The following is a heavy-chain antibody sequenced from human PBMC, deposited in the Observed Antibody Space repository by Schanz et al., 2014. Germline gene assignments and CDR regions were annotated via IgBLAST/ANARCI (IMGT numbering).Heavy chain of an antibody. Sequence: VQLVESGGGVVQPGRSLRLSCAASGFTFSSYAMHWVRQAPGKGLEWISRINSDGSSASYADSVKGRFTISRDNAKNTLYLQMNSVRAEDSAVYYCTRGSGSRSYGWYYDSWGQGTLVTVSS. CDR3: TRGSGSRSYGWYYDS. CDR1: GFTFSSYA. D-gene: IGHD3-10*01. V-gene: IGHV3-74*02. CDR2: INSDGSSA. J-gene: IGHJ4*02.